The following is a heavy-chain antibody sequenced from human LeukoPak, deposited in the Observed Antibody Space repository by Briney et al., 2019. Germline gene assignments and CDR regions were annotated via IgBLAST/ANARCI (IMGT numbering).Heavy chain of an antibody. D-gene: IGHD1-26*01. CDR1: GGSISTYY. J-gene: IGHJ4*02. Sequence: SETLSLTCNVSGGSISTYYWSWIPQPPGKGLEWIGYISDGGVTSYNPSLKGRVTIPVASPKNRFPLRLTSLTAVDTALYYCARHGGTLDYFDYWGPGSLVTVSS. V-gene: IGHV4-59*08. CDR3: ARHGGTLDYFDY. CDR2: ISDGGVT.